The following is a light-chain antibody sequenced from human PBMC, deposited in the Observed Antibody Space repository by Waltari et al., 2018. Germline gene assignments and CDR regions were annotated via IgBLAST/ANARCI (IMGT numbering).Light chain of an antibody. CDR1: SSDVGGYNY. CDR2: DVS. J-gene: IGLJ1*01. Sequence: QSALTQPASVSGSPGQSITISCTGTSSDVGGYNYVSWYQQHPGKAPKLMIYDVSNRPPGVFNRFSGSKAGNPASLTISGLQADDEADYYCSSYTSSSTLLPLVFGTGTKVTVL. CDR3: SSYTSSSTLLPLV. V-gene: IGLV2-14*03.